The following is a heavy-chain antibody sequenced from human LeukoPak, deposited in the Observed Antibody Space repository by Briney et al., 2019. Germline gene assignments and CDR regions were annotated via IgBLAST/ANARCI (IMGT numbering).Heavy chain of an antibody. J-gene: IGHJ4*02. Sequence: SETLSLTCAVYGGSFSGYYWSWIRQPPGKGLEWIGEINHSGSTNYNPSLKSRVTISVDTSKNQFSLKLSSVTAADTAVYYCARKSNGSGNFDYWGQGTLVTVSS. CDR3: ARKSNGSGNFDY. CDR2: INHSGST. D-gene: IGHD3-10*01. V-gene: IGHV4-34*01. CDR1: GGSFSGYY.